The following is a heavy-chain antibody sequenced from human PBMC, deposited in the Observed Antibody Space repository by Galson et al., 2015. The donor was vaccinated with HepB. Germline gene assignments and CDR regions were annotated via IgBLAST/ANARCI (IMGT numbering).Heavy chain of an antibody. D-gene: IGHD3-3*01. Sequence: SLRLSCAASGFTFNSEWMHWVRQTPGKGLVWVSRSNSDGSSTRYADSVKGRFTMSRDNAKSTLYLQMNSLRVEDTAVYYCARGGSGGIGYWGQGTLVTVSS. CDR1: GFTFNSEW. J-gene: IGHJ4*02. V-gene: IGHV3-74*01. CDR2: SNSDGSST. CDR3: ARGGSGGIGY.